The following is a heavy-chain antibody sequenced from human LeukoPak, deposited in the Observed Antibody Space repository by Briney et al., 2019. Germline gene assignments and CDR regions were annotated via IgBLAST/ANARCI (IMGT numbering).Heavy chain of an antibody. CDR2: IYPGDSDT. J-gene: IGHJ4*02. Sequence: GESLKISCKGSGYSFTSYWIGWVRQMPGKGLEWMGIIYPGDSDTRYSPSFQGQVTISADKSISTAYLQWSSLKASDTAMYYCARRGGYCSGGSCYGDPHFDYWGQGTLVTVSS. V-gene: IGHV5-51*01. CDR1: GYSFTSYW. CDR3: ARRGGYCSGGSCYGDPHFDY. D-gene: IGHD2-15*01.